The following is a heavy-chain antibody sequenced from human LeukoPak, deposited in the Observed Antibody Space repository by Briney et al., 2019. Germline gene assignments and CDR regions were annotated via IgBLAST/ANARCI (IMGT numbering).Heavy chain of an antibody. CDR1: GFTFSSYA. CDR2: ISYDGSNK. D-gene: IGHD3-3*01. V-gene: IGHV3-30*04. J-gene: IGHJ6*02. CDR3: AKDLVSDFWSGPLVRSYGMDV. Sequence: GGSLRLSCSASGFTFSSYAMHWVRQAPGKGLEWVAVISYDGSNKYYADSVKGRFTISRDNSKNTLYLQMNSLRAEDTAVYYCAKDLVSDFWSGPLVRSYGMDVWGQGTTVTASS.